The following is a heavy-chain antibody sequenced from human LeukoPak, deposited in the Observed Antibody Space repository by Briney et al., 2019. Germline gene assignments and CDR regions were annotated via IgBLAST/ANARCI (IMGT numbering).Heavy chain of an antibody. D-gene: IGHD3-10*01. J-gene: IGHJ6*02. CDR1: GGTFSSYA. CDR3: AGVNDPITMVRGVPPLGGMDV. Sequence: SVKVSCKASGGTFSSYAISWVRQTPGQGLEWMGRIIPILGIANYAQKFQGRVTITADKSTSTAYMELSSLRSEDTAVYYCAGVNDPITMVRGVPPLGGMDVWGQGTTVTVSS. CDR2: IIPILGIA. V-gene: IGHV1-69*04.